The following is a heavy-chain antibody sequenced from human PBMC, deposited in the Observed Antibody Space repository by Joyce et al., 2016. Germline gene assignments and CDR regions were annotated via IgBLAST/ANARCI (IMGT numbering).Heavy chain of an antibody. V-gene: IGHV4-39*07. J-gene: IGHJ4*02. CDR3: ASWHIMITFGGVMD. CDR2: IYYSGST. Sequence: QLQLQESGPGLVKPSETLSLTCTVSGGSISSSSYYWGWIRQPPGKGLEWIGNIYYSGSTHYNPSLKRRVTISVDTSKNQFSLKLTSVTAADTAVYYCASWHIMITFGGVMDWGQGTLVTVSS. CDR1: GGSISSSSYY. D-gene: IGHD3-16*01.